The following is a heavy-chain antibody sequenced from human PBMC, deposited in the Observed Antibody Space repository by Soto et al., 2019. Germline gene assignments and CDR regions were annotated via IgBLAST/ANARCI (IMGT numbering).Heavy chain of an antibody. J-gene: IGHJ6*03. CDR1: GGSISSSSYY. CDR2: IYYSGST. V-gene: IGHV4-39*01. D-gene: IGHD3-3*01. CDR3: ARRRDTIFGVVRSGYMDV. Sequence: SETLSLTCTVSGGSISSSSYYWCWIRQPPGKGLEWIGSIYYSGSTYYNPSLKSRVTISVDTSKNQFSLKLSSVTAADTAVYYCARRRDTIFGVVRSGYMDVWGKGTTVTVSS.